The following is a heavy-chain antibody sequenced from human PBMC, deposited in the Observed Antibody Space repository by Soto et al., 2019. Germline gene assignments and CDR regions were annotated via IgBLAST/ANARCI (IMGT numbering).Heavy chain of an antibody. J-gene: IGHJ5*01. CDR3: ARGRYCLTGRCFPNWFDS. D-gene: IGHD7-27*01. Sequence: SETLSLACSVSGDSISNLDYFWAWIRQPPGQALEYIGYIYKSATTYYNPSFESRVAISVDTSKSQFSLNVTSVTAADTAVYFCARGRYCLTGRCFPNWFDSWGQGALVTVSS. CDR1: GDSISNLDYF. CDR2: IYKSATT. V-gene: IGHV4-30-4*01.